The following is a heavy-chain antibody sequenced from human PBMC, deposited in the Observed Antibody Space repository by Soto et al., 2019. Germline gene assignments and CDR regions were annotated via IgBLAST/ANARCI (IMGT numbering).Heavy chain of an antibody. CDR1: GYTFTGYY. Sequence: QVQLVQSGAEVKKPGASVKVSCKASGYTFTGYYMHWVRQAPGQRLEWMGLINPNSGGTNYAQKFQGWVTMTRDTSISTAYMELSRLRSDDTAVYYCARCRYSSGHFDYWGQGTLVTVSS. D-gene: IGHD6-19*01. CDR3: ARCRYSSGHFDY. CDR2: INPNSGGT. V-gene: IGHV1-2*04. J-gene: IGHJ4*02.